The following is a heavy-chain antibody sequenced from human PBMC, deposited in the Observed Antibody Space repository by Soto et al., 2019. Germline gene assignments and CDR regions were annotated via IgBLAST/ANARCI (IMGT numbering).Heavy chain of an antibody. V-gene: IGHV3-23*01. D-gene: IGHD6-6*01. Sequence: GGPLRLSCTASGFTFSSYVMSWVRQAPGQGLEWVAAITGGGLYTYHADSVKGRFTISREDSKNTLYLQMNSLRADDTAVYYCAKGSASGRPYYFDNWGQGTLVTVSS. CDR2: ITGGGLYT. J-gene: IGHJ4*02. CDR3: AKGSASGRPYYFDN. CDR1: GFTFSSYV.